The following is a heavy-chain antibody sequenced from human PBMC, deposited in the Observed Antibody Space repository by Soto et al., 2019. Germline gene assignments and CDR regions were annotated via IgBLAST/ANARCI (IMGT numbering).Heavy chain of an antibody. V-gene: IGHV1-46*04. Sequence: QVQLMQSGAEVKKPGASVKVSCKASGDTFTDYYIHWVRQAPGQGLEWMGTVNPSGGHTTYAQHLLGRVTMTRDTSTSTRYLEVTSLTSDDTAVYYCARGGHVVVVTAALDYWGQGTLVTVSS. D-gene: IGHD2-21*02. J-gene: IGHJ4*02. CDR3: ARGGHVVVVTAALDY. CDR2: VNPSGGHT. CDR1: GDTFTDYY.